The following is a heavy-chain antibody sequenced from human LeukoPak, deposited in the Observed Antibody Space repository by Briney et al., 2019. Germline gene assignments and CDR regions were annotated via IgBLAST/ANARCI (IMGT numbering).Heavy chain of an antibody. CDR3: ATDHVGSSWYGGWFDP. V-gene: IGHV1-24*01. CDR2: FDPEDGET. D-gene: IGHD6-13*01. Sequence: GASVKVSCKVSGYTLTELSMHWVRQAPGKGLEWMGGFDPEDGETIYAQKFQGRVTMTEDTSTDTAYMELSSLRSKDTAVYYCATDHVGSSWYGGWFDPWGQGTLVTVSS. CDR1: GYTLTELS. J-gene: IGHJ5*02.